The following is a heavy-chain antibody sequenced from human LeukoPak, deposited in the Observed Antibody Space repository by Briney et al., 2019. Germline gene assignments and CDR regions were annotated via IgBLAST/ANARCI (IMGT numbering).Heavy chain of an antibody. J-gene: IGHJ4*02. CDR3: ASGMISGYGDYGPRYYFDY. CDR1: GGTFSSYA. CDR2: IIPIFGTA. V-gene: IGHV1-69*05. Sequence: SVKVSWKASGGTFSSYAISWVRQAPGQGLEWMGRIIPIFGTANYAQKFQGRVTITTDESTSTAYMELSSLRSEDTAVYYCASGMISGYGDYGPRYYFDYWGQGTLVTVSS. D-gene: IGHD4-17*01.